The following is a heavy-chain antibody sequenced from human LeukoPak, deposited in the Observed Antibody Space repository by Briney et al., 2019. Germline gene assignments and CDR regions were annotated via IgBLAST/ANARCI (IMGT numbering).Heavy chain of an antibody. CDR2: IYHGGST. Sequence: SSETLSLTCAVSGYSISSGYYWGWIRQPPGKGLEWIGSIYHGGSTYYNPSLKSRVTISVDTSKNQFSLKLSSVTAADTAVYYCARARDVLRYFAYWGKGTMVTVSS. CDR3: ARARDVLRYFAY. V-gene: IGHV4-38-2*01. CDR1: GYSISSGYY. J-gene: IGHJ3*01. D-gene: IGHD3-9*01.